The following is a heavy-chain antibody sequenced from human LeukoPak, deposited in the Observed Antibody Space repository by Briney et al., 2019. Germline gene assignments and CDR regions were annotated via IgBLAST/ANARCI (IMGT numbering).Heavy chain of an antibody. D-gene: IGHD3-22*01. CDR2: IYYSGST. CDR3: ASRSLFYDSSGYYW. CDR1: GDSVSRSSYY. V-gene: IGHV4-39*01. Sequence: SETLSLTCTVSGDSVSRSSYYWGWIRQPPGKGLEWIGSIYYSGSTYHNPSLKSRVTISVDTSKNQFSLKMRSVTAADTAVYYCASRSLFYDSSGYYWWGQRTLVTVSS. J-gene: IGHJ4*02.